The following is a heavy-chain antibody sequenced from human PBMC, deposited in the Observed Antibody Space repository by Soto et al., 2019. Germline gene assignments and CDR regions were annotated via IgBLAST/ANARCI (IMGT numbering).Heavy chain of an antibody. CDR2: VRSKAYGGTT. J-gene: IGHJ4*02. CDR3: AKVYGSGTYLPDY. V-gene: IGHV3-49*03. Sequence: GGSLRLSCTASGFTFGDFGMSWFRQAPGKGLEWVGFVRSKAYGGTTEYAASLQGRFTISKDDSKSIAYLQMNSLKTEDTAVYYCAKVYGSGTYLPDYWGPGTLVTVSS. D-gene: IGHD3-10*01. CDR1: GFTFGDFG.